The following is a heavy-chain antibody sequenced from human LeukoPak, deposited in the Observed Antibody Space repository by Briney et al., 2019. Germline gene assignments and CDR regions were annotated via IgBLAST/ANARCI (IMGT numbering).Heavy chain of an antibody. J-gene: IGHJ3*02. V-gene: IGHV2-5*01. CDR1: GFSLSTSGVG. Sequence: SGPTLVKPTQTLTLTCTFSGFSLSTSGVGVGWIRQPPGKALEWLALIYWNDDKRYSPSLKSRLTITKDTSKNQVVLTMTNMDPVDTATYYCAHRLPRSGGSYSNRAFDIWGQGTMVTVSS. D-gene: IGHD1-26*01. CDR2: IYWNDDK. CDR3: AHRLPRSGGSYSNRAFDI.